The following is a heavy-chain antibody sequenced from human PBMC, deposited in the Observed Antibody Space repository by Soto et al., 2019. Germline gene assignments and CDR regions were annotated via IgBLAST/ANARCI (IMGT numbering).Heavy chain of an antibody. J-gene: IGHJ4*02. CDR3: ARPTYYYDSSGPPGY. Sequence: GGSLRLSCAASGFIFSSYAMHWVRQVPGKGLEWLAVVSHDGTLYPYADSVKGRFSISRDNFRKTLYLLMNNLRPEYTAVYYCARPTYYYDSSGPPGYWGQGTLVTVSS. CDR1: GFIFSSYA. CDR2: VSHDGTLY. D-gene: IGHD3-22*01. V-gene: IGHV3-30*03.